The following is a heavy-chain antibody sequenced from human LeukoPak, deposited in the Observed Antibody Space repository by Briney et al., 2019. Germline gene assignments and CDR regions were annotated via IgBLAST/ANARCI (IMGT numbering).Heavy chain of an antibody. CDR2: INPNSGGT. D-gene: IGHD3-22*01. Sequence: ASVKVSCKASGYTFTGYYMHWVRQAPGQGLEWMGWINPNSGGTNYAQKFQGRVTMTRDTSISTAYMELSRLRSDDTAVYCCARDSGYYDSSGYYYAAYFDYWGQGTLVTVSS. CDR3: ARDSGYYDSSGYYYAAYFDY. J-gene: IGHJ4*02. CDR1: GYTFTGYY. V-gene: IGHV1-2*02.